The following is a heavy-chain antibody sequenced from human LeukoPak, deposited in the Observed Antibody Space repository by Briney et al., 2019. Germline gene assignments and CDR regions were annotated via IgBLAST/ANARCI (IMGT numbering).Heavy chain of an antibody. D-gene: IGHD2-2*01. CDR1: GGSISSYY. V-gene: IGHV4-4*07. CDR3: AREDDCSSTSCYLGLYTWFDP. J-gene: IGHJ5*02. Sequence: SETLSLTCTVAGGSISSYYWSWIRQPAGKGLEWIGRIYTSGSTNYNPSLKSRVTMSVDTSKNQFSLKLSSVTAADTAVYYCAREDDCSSTSCYLGLYTWFDPWGQGTLVTVSS. CDR2: IYTSGST.